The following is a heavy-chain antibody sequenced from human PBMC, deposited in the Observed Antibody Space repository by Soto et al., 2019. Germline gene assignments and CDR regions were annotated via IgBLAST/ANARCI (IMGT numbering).Heavy chain of an antibody. CDR2: ISAYNGNT. V-gene: IGHV1-18*04. J-gene: IGHJ5*02. CDR3: ARDGQDIVVVVAATGNWFDP. Sequence: ASVKVFCKASGYTFTSYGISWVRQAPGQGLEWMGWISAYNGNTNYAQKLQGRVTMTTDTSTSTDYMELRSLRSDDTAVYYCARDGQDIVVVVAATGNWFDPWGRGTLVTVSS. CDR1: GYTFTSYG. D-gene: IGHD2-15*01.